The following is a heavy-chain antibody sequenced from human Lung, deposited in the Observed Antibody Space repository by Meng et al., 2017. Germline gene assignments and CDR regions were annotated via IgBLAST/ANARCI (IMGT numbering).Heavy chain of an antibody. CDR3: ARAEEEYCSGGSCPNFDF. D-gene: IGHD2-15*01. V-gene: IGHV1-18*01. Sequence: QVQLVQSGGEVKKPGASVKVSCKASGYIFTRYGITWVRQAPGQGLEWMGWICGYNGNTNYAQKLQGRVTMTTDTSTSTAYMELRSLRSDDTAVYYCARAEEEYCSGGSCPNFDFWGQGTLVTVSS. CDR1: GYIFTRYG. J-gene: IGHJ4*02. CDR2: ICGYNGNT.